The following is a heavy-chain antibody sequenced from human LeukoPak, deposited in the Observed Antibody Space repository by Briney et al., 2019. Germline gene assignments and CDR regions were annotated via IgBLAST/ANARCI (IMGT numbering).Heavy chain of an antibody. CDR1: GFTFSTYS. CDR2: ISSSSSAI. J-gene: IGHJ4*02. V-gene: IGHV3-48*04. CDR3: GREWAVDF. Sequence: PGGSLRLSCEASGFTFSTYSMNWVRQAPGKGLEWVSYISSSSSAIFYADSVKGRFTISRDNAKNSLYLQMNSLRVEDTAVYYCGREWAVDFWGQGTLVTVSS.